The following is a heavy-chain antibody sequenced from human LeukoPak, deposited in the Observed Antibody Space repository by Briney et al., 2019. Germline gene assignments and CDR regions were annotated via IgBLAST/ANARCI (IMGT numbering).Heavy chain of an antibody. CDR1: GFTFSSYS. J-gene: IGHJ4*02. CDR2: ISSSSSTI. V-gene: IGHV3-48*04. CDR3: ARDYYGSGRRFDY. Sequence: GGSLRLSCAASGFTFSSYSMNWVRQAPGKGLEWVSYISSSSSTIYYADSVKGRFTISRDNAKNSLYLQMNSLRAEDTAVYYCARDYYGSGRRFDYWGQGTLVTVSS. D-gene: IGHD3-10*01.